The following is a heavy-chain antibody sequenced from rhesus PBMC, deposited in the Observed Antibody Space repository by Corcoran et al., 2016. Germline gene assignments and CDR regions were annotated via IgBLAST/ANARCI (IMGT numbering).Heavy chain of an antibody. J-gene: IGHJ3*01. Sequence: QVQLQESGPGLVKPSETLSLPCAVSGGSFSGYYWGWIRQPPGKGLEWIGNISGSSGRTDYNPSLKRRVTISTDTAKNQFALKLSSVTAADTAVYYCARDSGSWNDAFDFWGQGLRVTVSS. CDR2: ISGSSGRT. V-gene: IGHV4-165*01. D-gene: IGHD6-25*01. CDR1: GGSFSGYY. CDR3: ARDSGSWNDAFDF.